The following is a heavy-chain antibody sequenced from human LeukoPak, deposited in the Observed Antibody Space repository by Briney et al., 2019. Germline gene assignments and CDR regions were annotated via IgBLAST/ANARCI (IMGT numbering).Heavy chain of an antibody. CDR3: AREAAPIAVSGSPPAY. Sequence: SQTLSLTCAISGDSVTSNSTAWNWIRQSPSRGLEWLGRTYYRSKLYNDYAVSVESRITINPDTSKNPFSMQLNSVTPEDTAVYYCAREAAPIAVSGSPPAYWGQGTLVTVSS. CDR1: GDSVTSNSTA. J-gene: IGHJ4*02. D-gene: IGHD6-19*01. V-gene: IGHV6-1*01. CDR2: TYYRSKLYN.